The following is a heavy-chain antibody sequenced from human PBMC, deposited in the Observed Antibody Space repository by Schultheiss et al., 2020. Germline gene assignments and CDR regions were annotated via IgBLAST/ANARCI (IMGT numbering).Heavy chain of an antibody. CDR2: ISYDGSHK. CDR1: GFTFSSYA. D-gene: IGHD2-2*01. Sequence: GGSLRLSCAASGFTFSSYAMHWVRQAPGKGLEWVAVISYDGSHKYYADSVKGRFTISRDNSRNTLYLQMNSLSSEDTAIYYCAKAVVPAASYFDHWGQGMLVTVSS. V-gene: IGHV3-30*04. CDR3: AKAVVPAASYFDH. J-gene: IGHJ4*02.